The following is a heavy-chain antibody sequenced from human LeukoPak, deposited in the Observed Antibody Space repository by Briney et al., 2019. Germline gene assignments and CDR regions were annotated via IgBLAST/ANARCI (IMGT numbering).Heavy chain of an antibody. V-gene: IGHV1-18*01. CDR2: ISAYNGNT. J-gene: IGHJ4*02. Sequence: ASVKVSCKASGYTFTSYGISWVRQAPGQGLEWVGWISAYNGNTNYAQKLQGRVTMTTDASTSTAYMELRSLRSDDTAVYYCARDRPNYYYDSSGPFDYWGQGTLVTVSS. CDR1: GYTFTSYG. D-gene: IGHD3-22*01. CDR3: ARDRPNYYYDSSGPFDY.